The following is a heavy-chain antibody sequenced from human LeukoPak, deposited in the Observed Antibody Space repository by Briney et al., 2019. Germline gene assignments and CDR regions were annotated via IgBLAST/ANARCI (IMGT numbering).Heavy chain of an antibody. V-gene: IGHV3-30*18. Sequence: PGGSLRLSCAASGFTFSSYGVHWVRQAPGKGLEWVAVISYDGSNKYYADSVKGRFTISRDNSKNTLYLQMNSLRVEDTAVYYCAKVDSSDYGDLPIPADYWGQGALVIVSS. CDR2: ISYDGSNK. D-gene: IGHD4-17*01. CDR1: GFTFSSYG. CDR3: AKVDSSDYGDLPIPADY. J-gene: IGHJ4*02.